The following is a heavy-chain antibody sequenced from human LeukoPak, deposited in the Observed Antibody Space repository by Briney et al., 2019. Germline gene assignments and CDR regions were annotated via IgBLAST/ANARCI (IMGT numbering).Heavy chain of an antibody. CDR1: GLTISSYG. CDR2: ISYDGSNK. Sequence: GRSQRLSCAASGLTISSYGMHWVRQAPGKGLEWVAVISYDGSNKYYADSVKGRFTISRDNSKNTLYLQMNSLRAEDTAVYYCARDFSVPYWGQGTLVTVSS. D-gene: IGHD2/OR15-2a*01. J-gene: IGHJ4*02. CDR3: ARDFSVPY. V-gene: IGHV3-30*03.